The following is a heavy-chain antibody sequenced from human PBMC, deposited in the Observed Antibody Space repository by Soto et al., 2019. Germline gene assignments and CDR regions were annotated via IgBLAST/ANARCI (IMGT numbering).Heavy chain of an antibody. V-gene: IGHV3-23*01. CDR3: VKDRRGGEYAAFDL. Sequence: EVQLLESGGGLVQPGGSVRLSCAASGFTLSDFDMGWVRQAPGKGLEWISLTRTDGGGTYYAYSVEGRLTVSRDTATNTLYLQMNNLRGEDTDLYYCVKDRRGGEYAAFDLWGQGTMVTVSS. CDR1: GFTLSDFD. J-gene: IGHJ3*01. CDR2: TRTDGGGT. D-gene: IGHD2-21*01.